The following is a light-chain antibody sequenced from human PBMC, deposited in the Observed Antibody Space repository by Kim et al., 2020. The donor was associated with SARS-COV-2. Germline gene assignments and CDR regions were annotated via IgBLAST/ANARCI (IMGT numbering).Light chain of an antibody. Sequence: DIVMTQSPDSLAVSLGERATINCKSSRSVFYSSKNKNYLGWFQQKAGQPPRLLIYWASTRESGVPDRFSGSGSGTDFTLTISSLQAEDVAVYYCQQSYTTPWTFGQGTKVDIK. CDR1: RSVFYSSKNKNY. CDR2: WAS. J-gene: IGKJ1*01. V-gene: IGKV4-1*01. CDR3: QQSYTTPWT.